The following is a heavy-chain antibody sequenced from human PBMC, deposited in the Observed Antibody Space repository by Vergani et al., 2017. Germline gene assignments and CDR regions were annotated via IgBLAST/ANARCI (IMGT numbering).Heavy chain of an antibody. CDR3: ARGNFWIGYGTNYMDV. CDR2: ISYDGSNE. V-gene: IGHV3-30*04. Sequence: QVQLVESGGGVVQPGTSLRLSCAASGFTFTNHAMHWVRQAPGKGLEWVALISYDGSNEYYADYVTGRFTISRENSKNTPLMQMRSLRGDDTAVYYCARGNFWIGYGTNYMDVWGKGTPVTVSS. D-gene: IGHD3-3*01. CDR1: GFTFTNHA. J-gene: IGHJ6*03.